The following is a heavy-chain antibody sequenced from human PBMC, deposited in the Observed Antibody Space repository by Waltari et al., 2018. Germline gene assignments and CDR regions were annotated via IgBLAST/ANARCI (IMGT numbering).Heavy chain of an antibody. J-gene: IGHJ4*02. V-gene: IGHV4-59*11. CDR1: GGSISSHY. CDR2: IYYSGST. Sequence: QVQLQESGPGLVKPSETLSLTCTVSGGSISSHYWSWIRQPPGKGLEWIGYIYYSGSTNYNPALKSRVTISVDTSKNQFSLKLSSVTAVDTAVYYCAIMGGGGFDYWGQGTLVTVSS. CDR3: AIMGGGGFDY. D-gene: IGHD3-16*01.